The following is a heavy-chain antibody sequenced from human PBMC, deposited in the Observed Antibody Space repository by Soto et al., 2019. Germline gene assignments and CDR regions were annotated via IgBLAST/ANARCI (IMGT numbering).Heavy chain of an antibody. Sequence: QVQLVQAGAEEKKPGASVKVSCKASGYTFTSYAMHWVRQAPGQSLEWMGWINAGNGNTKYSQKFQGRGTITRDTSASTAYMELSSLRSEDTAVYYCARSIVVVTALAYWGQGTLVTVSS. CDR3: ARSIVVVTALAY. V-gene: IGHV1-3*05. D-gene: IGHD2-21*02. CDR1: GYTFTSYA. CDR2: INAGNGNT. J-gene: IGHJ4*02.